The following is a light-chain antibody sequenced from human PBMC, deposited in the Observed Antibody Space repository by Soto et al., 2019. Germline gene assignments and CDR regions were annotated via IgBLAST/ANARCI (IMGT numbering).Light chain of an antibody. CDR2: EAS. J-gene: IGKJ2*01. CDR1: QSIGSW. Sequence: DIQMTQSPSTLSASVGDRVTITCRASQSIGSWLAWYQQKPGEAPNLLIYEASTLQTGVPSRFSGRGSGTEFTLTISSLQPGDFATYFFQHYYSYSYTFGQGTKVEI. V-gene: IGKV1-5*03. CDR3: QHYYSYSYT.